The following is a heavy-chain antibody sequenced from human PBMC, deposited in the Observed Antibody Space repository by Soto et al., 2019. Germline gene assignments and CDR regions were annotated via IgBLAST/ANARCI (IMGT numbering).Heavy chain of an antibody. CDR3: ARHAAPQTGYGMDG. V-gene: IGHV5-51*01. D-gene: IGHD6-25*01. CDR2: RYPGDSDT. Sequence: GGSLKISCSGSGYRFTSYWVGWGRQMPWKGLGGMGLRYPGDSDTRYRPAFQCRVTISADKSISTACLGPSCLKASDTAMYYCARHAAPQTGYGMDGWGQGTTVTVSS. J-gene: IGHJ6*02. CDR1: GYRFTSYW.